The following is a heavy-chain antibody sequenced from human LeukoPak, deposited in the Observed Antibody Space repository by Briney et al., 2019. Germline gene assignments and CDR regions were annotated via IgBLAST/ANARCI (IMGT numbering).Heavy chain of an antibody. J-gene: IGHJ4*02. Sequence: PSQTLSLTCTVSGGSISGSGYYWSWIRQHPGKGLEWIGYIYYSGSTYYNPSLKSRVTISVDTSKNQFSLKLTSVTAADTAVYYCARDRSGYYSFDCWGQGTLVTVSS. V-gene: IGHV4-31*03. CDR1: GGSISGSGYY. CDR2: IYYSGST. D-gene: IGHD3-9*01. CDR3: ARDRSGYYSFDC.